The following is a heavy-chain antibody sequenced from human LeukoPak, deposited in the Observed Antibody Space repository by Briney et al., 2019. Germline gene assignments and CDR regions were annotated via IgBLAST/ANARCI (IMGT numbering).Heavy chain of an antibody. CDR3: ATAGGGAGSYDY. CDR1: GGSISSGGYS. V-gene: IGHV4-30-2*01. Sequence: SQTLSLTCAVSGGSISSGGYSWSWIRQPPGKGLEWIGYIYHSGSTYYNPSLKSRVTISVDRSKNLFSLKLSSVTAAERAVYYCATAGGGAGSYDYWGQEPLVTVSS. J-gene: IGHJ4*02. D-gene: IGHD3-10*01. CDR2: IYHSGST.